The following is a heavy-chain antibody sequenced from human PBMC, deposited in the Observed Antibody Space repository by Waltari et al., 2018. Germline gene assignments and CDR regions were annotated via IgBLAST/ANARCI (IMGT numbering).Heavy chain of an antibody. J-gene: IGHJ1*01. V-gene: IGHV4-39*01. D-gene: IGHD4-17*01. CDR1: CGSLTPNYN. Sequence: QLQLQESGPGLVRPSETLSLTCTVSCGSLTPNYNWAWIRQPPGKGLEWMGNMQYRGSTFYNPSLMSRVTISLDTSKNQFSLTLTSVDAADTAVYFCGRIAFGDDGGYFQYWGQGTLVTVSS. CDR3: GRIAFGDDGGYFQY. CDR2: MQYRGST.